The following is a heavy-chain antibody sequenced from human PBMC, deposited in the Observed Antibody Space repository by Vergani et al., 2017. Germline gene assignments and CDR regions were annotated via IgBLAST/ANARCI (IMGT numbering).Heavy chain of an antibody. J-gene: IGHJ5*02. Sequence: EVQLEESGGGLVLPGRSLRLSCVASGFTSAGYAMHWVRQAPGKGLEWVSGISWNSNSIGYADSVKGRFTISRDKAKNSLYLQMNSLRAEDTALYYCAKDLGTSSGGGWFDPWCQGTLVTVSS. CDR1: GFTSAGYA. D-gene: IGHD6-6*01. CDR3: AKDLGTSSGGGWFDP. V-gene: IGHV3-9*02. CDR2: ISWNSNSI.